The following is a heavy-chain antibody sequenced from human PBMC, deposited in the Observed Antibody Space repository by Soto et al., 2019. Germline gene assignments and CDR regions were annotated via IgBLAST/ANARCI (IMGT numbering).Heavy chain of an antibody. Sequence: PGGSLRLSCAASGFTFSSYGMSWVRQAPGKGLEWVSAISGSGGSTYYADSVKGRFTISRDNSKNTLYLQMNSLRAEDTAVYYCAKDRGHTVTTRYFDYWGQGTLVTVSS. D-gene: IGHD4-17*01. J-gene: IGHJ4*02. CDR3: AKDRGHTVTTRYFDY. CDR1: GFTFSSYG. V-gene: IGHV3-23*01. CDR2: ISGSGGST.